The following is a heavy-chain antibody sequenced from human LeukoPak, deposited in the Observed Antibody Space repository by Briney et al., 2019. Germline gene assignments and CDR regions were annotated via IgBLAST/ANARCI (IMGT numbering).Heavy chain of an antibody. CDR2: ISPGDSDT. J-gene: IGHJ6*02. V-gene: IGHV5-51*01. CDR3: ARRVSGGMDV. CDR1: GYSFISYW. Sequence: GESPKISCKSSGYSFISYWIAWVRLMPGQGLEWMGIISPGDSDTRSSPSFQGQVSISVDKSINTAYLQWSSLKASDTAMYYCARRVSGGMDVWGQGTPVTVSS.